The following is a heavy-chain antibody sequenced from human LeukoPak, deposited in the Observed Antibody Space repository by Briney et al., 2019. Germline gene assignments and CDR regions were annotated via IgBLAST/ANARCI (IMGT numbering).Heavy chain of an antibody. CDR1: GFIFSDYY. V-gene: IGHV3-11*01. CDR2: IRSSGTTI. Sequence: KSGGSLRLSCAASGFIFSDYYMTWIRQAPGKGLEWISYIRSSGTTIYYAGSVKGRFTISRDNAKNSLYLQMNSLRDEDTAVYYCARGVSGYSYGSRFDYWGQGTLVTVSP. J-gene: IGHJ4*02. D-gene: IGHD5-18*01. CDR3: ARGVSGYSYGSRFDY.